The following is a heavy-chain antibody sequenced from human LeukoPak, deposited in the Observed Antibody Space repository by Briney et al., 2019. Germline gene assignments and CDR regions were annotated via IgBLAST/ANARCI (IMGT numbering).Heavy chain of an antibody. CDR2: IIPIFGTA. CDR1: GGTFSSYA. Sequence: SVKVSCKASGGTFSSYAISWVRQAPGQGLEWMGGIIPIFGTANYAQKLQGRVTMTTDTSTSTAYMELRSLRSDDTAVYYCARSGSMEGFDYWGQGTLVTVSS. J-gene: IGHJ4*02. D-gene: IGHD2-15*01. V-gene: IGHV1-69*05. CDR3: ARSGSMEGFDY.